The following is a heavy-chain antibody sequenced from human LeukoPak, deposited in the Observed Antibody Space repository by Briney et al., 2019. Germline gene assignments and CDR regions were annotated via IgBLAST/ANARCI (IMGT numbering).Heavy chain of an antibody. J-gene: IGHJ5*02. V-gene: IGHV1-69*13. CDR2: IIPIFGTA. CDR1: GYTFTVYY. CDR3: ASPLWFGEFSFDL. D-gene: IGHD3-10*01. Sequence: SVTVSFTASGYTFTVYYMHWVRQAPGQGLEWMGGIIPIFGTANYAQKFQGSVTITADESTSTAYMELSSLRSEDTAVYYCASPLWFGEFSFDLWGQGTLVTVSS.